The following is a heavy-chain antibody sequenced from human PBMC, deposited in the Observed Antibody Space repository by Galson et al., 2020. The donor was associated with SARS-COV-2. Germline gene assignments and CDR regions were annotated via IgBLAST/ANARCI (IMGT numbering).Heavy chain of an antibody. D-gene: IGHD5-18*01. Sequence: PGGSLRLSCAASGFTFSSYAMHWVRQAPGKGLEWVAVISYDGSNKYYADSVKGRFTISRDNSKNTLYLQMNSLRAEDTAVYYCARDFSTVDTAMVTWGQGTLVTVSS. V-gene: IGHV3-30-3*01. CDR1: GFTFSSYA. J-gene: IGHJ4*02. CDR2: ISYDGSNK. CDR3: ARDFSTVDTAMVT.